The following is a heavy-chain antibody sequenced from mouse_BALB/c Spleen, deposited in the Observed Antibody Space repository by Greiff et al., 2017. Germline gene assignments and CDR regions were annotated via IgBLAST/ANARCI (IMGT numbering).Heavy chain of an antibody. CDR2: ISSGGSYT. CDR1: GFTFSSYT. CDR3: KRGGGTGLDWYFDV. D-gene: IGHD1-1*02. J-gene: IGHJ1*01. Sequence: DVMLVESGGGLVKPGGSLKLSCAASGFTFSSYTMSWVRQTPEKRLEWVATISSGGSYTYYPDSVKGRFTISRDNAKNTVYLQMSSLKSEDTAMYYCKRGGGTGLDWYFDVWGAGTTVTVSS. V-gene: IGHV5-6-4*01.